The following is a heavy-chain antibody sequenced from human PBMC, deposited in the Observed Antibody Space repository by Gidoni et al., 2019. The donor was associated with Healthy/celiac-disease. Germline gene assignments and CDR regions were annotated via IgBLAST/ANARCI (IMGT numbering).Heavy chain of an antibody. D-gene: IGHD3-16*01. CDR1: GGSISSGGYY. Sequence: QAQLQESGPGLVKPSPTLSLTCTVSGGSISSGGYYWSWIRKHPGKGLEWIGYIYYSGSTYYNPSLKSRVTISVDTSKNQFSLKLSSVTAADTAVYYCARDMGVGRRYFDYWGQGTLVTVSS. CDR2: IYYSGST. V-gene: IGHV4-31*03. CDR3: ARDMGVGRRYFDY. J-gene: IGHJ4*02.